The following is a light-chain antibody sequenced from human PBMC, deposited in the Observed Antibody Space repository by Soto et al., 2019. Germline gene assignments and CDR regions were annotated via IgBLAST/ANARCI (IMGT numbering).Light chain of an antibody. Sequence: QSALPQPASVSGSPGQSITISCTGTSSDVGGYNYVSWYQQLPDKAPKLMIYEVNNRPSGVSNRFSGSKSGNTASLTISGLQAEDEADYYCSSYTGSGTLDVFGTGTKVTVL. V-gene: IGLV2-14*03. CDR1: SSDVGGYNY. J-gene: IGLJ1*01. CDR2: EVN. CDR3: SSYTGSGTLDV.